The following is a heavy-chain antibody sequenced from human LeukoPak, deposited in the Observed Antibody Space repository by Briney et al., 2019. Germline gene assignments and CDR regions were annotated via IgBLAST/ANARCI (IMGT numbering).Heavy chain of an antibody. D-gene: IGHD6-13*01. Sequence: SETLSLTCAVYGGSFSGYSWSWIRQPPGRGLGWIGEINHSRSTNYNPSLKSRVTISLDTSKNQFSLKLSSVTAADTAVYYCARRVESSSLMYYFDYWGQGTLVTVSS. CDR2: INHSRST. CDR1: GGSFSGYS. V-gene: IGHV4-34*01. CDR3: ARRVESSSLMYYFDY. J-gene: IGHJ4*02.